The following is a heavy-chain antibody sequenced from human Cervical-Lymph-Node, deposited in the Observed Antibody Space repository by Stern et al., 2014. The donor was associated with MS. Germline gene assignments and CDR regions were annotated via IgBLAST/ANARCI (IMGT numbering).Heavy chain of an antibody. D-gene: IGHD3-3*01. J-gene: IGHJ6*02. CDR2: FDPEDGET. CDR1: GYTLTELS. CDR3: ATDRDDFRSGYSAPTKGYGLDL. Sequence: QVQLVQSGAEVKKPGASVKVSCKVSGYTLTELSMHWVRQAPGKGLEWMGGFDPEDGETVYAQKFQGRLTMTEDTSTDTAYMELSSLRSEETAVYYCATDRDDFRSGYSAPTKGYGLDLWGQGTTVSVTS. V-gene: IGHV1-24*01.